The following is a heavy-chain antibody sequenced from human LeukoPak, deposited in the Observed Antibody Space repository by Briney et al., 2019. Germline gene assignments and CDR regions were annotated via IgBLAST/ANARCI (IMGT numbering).Heavy chain of an antibody. V-gene: IGHV1-46*01. CDR2: INPSGGST. CDR1: GYTFTSYY. D-gene: IGHD5-24*01. Sequence: ASVKVSCKASGYTFTSYYMHWVRQAPGQGLEWMGIINPSGGSTSYAQKFQGRVTMTRDTSTSTVYMELSSLRSEDTAVYYCARDSGDGYNSYYFDYWGQGTLVTVSS. J-gene: IGHJ4*02. CDR3: ARDSGDGYNSYYFDY.